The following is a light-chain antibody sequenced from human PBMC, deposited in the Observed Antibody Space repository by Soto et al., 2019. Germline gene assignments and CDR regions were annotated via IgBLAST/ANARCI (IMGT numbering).Light chain of an antibody. CDR3: SSFAGNNNLA. Sequence: QSALTQPPSASGSPGQSVTISCTGTSSDVGGYNYVSWYQQHPGKAPKLMISEVSKRPSGVPDRFSGSKSGITASLTVSGLQAEDEADYYCSSFAGNNNLAFGGGTKLTVL. CDR2: EVS. CDR1: SSDVGGYNY. V-gene: IGLV2-8*01. J-gene: IGLJ2*01.